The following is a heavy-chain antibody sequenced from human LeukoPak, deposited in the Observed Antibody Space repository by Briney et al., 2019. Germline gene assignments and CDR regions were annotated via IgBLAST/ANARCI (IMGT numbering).Heavy chain of an antibody. V-gene: IGHV3-21*01. CDR3: ARDYFGALGAFDI. D-gene: IGHD7-27*01. Sequence: GGSLRLSCAASGFTFSSYSMNWVRQAPGKGLEWVSSISSSSYMYYADSVKGRFTISRDNAKNSLYLQMNSLRAEDTAVYYCARDYFGALGAFDIWGQGTMVTVSS. J-gene: IGHJ3*02. CDR1: GFTFSSYS. CDR2: ISSSSYM.